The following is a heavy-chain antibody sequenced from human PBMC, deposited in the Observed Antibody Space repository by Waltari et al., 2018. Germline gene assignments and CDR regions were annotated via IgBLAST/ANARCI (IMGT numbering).Heavy chain of an antibody. CDR1: GYSISSGYY. V-gene: IGHV4-38-2*02. CDR2: IYHSGVP. Sequence: QVQLQESGPGLVKPSETLSLTCSVSGYSISSGYYWGWIRQPPGKGLEWIGSIYHSGVPFYNPPLKSRVTISVDTSKNQFSLKLSAVTAADTAVYYCARDTPAPRITGATSVDYWGQGTLVTVSS. J-gene: IGHJ4*02. CDR3: ARDTPAPRITGATSVDY. D-gene: IGHD1-20*01.